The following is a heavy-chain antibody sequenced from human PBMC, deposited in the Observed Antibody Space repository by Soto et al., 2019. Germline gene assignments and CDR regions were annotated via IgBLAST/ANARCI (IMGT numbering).Heavy chain of an antibody. CDR3: ARAHYDFWSGSRYYFDY. CDR1: GFTFSSYW. D-gene: IGHD3-3*01. V-gene: IGHV3-7*03. J-gene: IGHJ4*02. CDR2: IKQDGSEK. Sequence: PGGSLRLSCAASGFTFSSYWMSWVRQAPGKGLEWVANIKQDGSEKYYVDSVKGRFTISRDNAKNSLYLQMNSLRAEDTAVYYCARAHYDFWSGSRYYFDYWGQGTLVTVSS.